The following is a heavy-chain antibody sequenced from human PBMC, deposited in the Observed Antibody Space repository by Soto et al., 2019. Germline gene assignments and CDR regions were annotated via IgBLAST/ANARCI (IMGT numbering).Heavy chain of an antibody. J-gene: IGHJ6*02. CDR2: MSDGDART. CDR3: AKDSYGSGTDYFYGMDV. Sequence: GGSLILSCASSGFSFSSYAISWVRQAPGQCLEWVSCMSDGDARTFHEDSVKGRLNISRENSKNTMYLQMNSLRAEDTAVYYCAKDSYGSGTDYFYGMDVRGQGTTVTVSS. CDR1: GFSFSSYA. D-gene: IGHD3-10*01. V-gene: IGHV3-23*01.